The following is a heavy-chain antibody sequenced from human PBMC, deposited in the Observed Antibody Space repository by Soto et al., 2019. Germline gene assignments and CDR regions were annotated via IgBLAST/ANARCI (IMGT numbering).Heavy chain of an antibody. CDR2: IYFSGST. Sequence: SETLSLTCAVSGDSISSSSYYWGWIRQPPGKGLEWIGSIYFSGSTYYNPSLKSRVTITLDTSKNQFSLKLSSVTAADTAVYYCARRYGASFDYWGQGTLVTVSS. J-gene: IGHJ4*02. V-gene: IGHV4-39*07. CDR3: ARRYGASFDY. D-gene: IGHD4-17*01. CDR1: GDSISSSSYY.